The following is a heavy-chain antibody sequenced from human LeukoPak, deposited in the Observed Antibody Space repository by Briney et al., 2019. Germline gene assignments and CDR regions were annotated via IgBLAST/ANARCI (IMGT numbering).Heavy chain of an antibody. CDR3: VRVVTGRVDY. D-gene: IGHD1-26*01. V-gene: IGHV4-59*11. Sequence: SETLSLTCTVSGGSISGHYWGWIRQPPGKGLEWIGYIYYTGDTNYIPSFESRVTISVDTSKNQFSLKLGSVTAADTAIYYCVRVVTGRVDYWGQGTLVTVSS. CDR1: GGSISGHY. J-gene: IGHJ4*02. CDR2: IYYTGDT.